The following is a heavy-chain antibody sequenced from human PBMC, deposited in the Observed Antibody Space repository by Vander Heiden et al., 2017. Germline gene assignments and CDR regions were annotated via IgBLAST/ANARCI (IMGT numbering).Heavy chain of an antibody. D-gene: IGHD2-15*01. CDR3: ARGSGEGGGSCYLDY. Sequence: VQLQESGPGLVKPSPTLSLTCTVSGGSISSGGYYWSWIRQHPGKGLEWIGYIYYSGSTYYHPSLKSRVTISVDTSKNQFSLKLSSVTAAETAVYYCARGSGEGGGSCYLDYWGQGTLVTVSS. CDR2: IYYSGST. V-gene: IGHV4-31*03. J-gene: IGHJ4*02. CDR1: GGSISSGGYY.